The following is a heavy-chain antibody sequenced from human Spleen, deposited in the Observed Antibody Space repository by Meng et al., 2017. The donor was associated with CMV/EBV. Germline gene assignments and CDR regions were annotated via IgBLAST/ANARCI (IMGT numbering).Heavy chain of an antibody. CDR3: ARDLVAAAGSWFDY. Sequence: SETLSLTCSVSGGSVSNYYWSWIRQPPGRGLEWIGYVSYSGSTKYNPSLKSRVTISVDTSKNQFSLKLSSVTAADTAVYYCARDLVAAAGSWFDYWGQGTLVTVSS. V-gene: IGHV4-59*02. CDR2: VSYSGST. CDR1: GGSVSNYY. D-gene: IGHD6-13*01. J-gene: IGHJ4*02.